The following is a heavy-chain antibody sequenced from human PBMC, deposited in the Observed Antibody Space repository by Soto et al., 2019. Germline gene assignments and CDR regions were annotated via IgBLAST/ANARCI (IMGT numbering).Heavy chain of an antibody. Sequence: QVQLVQSGAEVKKPGSSVKVSCKASGGTFSSYTISWVRQAPGQGLEWMARIIPILGIANYAQKFQGRVTITEDKSTSTAYMELSSLRSEDTAVYYCARFRGSYGMDVWGQGTTVTVSS. V-gene: IGHV1-69*02. D-gene: IGHD3-10*01. J-gene: IGHJ6*02. CDR2: IIPILGIA. CDR3: ARFRGSYGMDV. CDR1: GGTFSSYT.